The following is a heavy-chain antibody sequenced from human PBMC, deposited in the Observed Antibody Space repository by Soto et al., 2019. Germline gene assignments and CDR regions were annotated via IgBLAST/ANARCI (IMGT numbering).Heavy chain of an antibody. CDR3: ARGSSSWYGYYYYGMDV. CDR2: ISAYNGNT. Sequence: ASVKVSCKASGYTFTSYGISWVRQAPGQGLEWMGWISAYNGNTNYAQKLQGRVTMTTDTSTSTAYMELRSLRSDDTAVYYCARGSSSWYGYYYYGMDVWGQGTMVTVSS. V-gene: IGHV1-18*01. CDR1: GYTFTSYG. D-gene: IGHD6-13*01. J-gene: IGHJ6*02.